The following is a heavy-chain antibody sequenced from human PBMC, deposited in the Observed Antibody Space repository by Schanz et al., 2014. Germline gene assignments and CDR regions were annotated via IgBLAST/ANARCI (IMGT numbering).Heavy chain of an antibody. CDR1: GFTVSSNY. CDR2: IYGGGIT. V-gene: IGHV3-66*01. CDR3: ASLYDREYFDY. D-gene: IGHD2-8*01. Sequence: EVRLVESGGGLVQSGGSLRLSCAASGFTVSSNYMSWVRQAPGKGLEWVSVIYGGGITFYADSVKGRLTISRDSSRNTLYLQMNSLRAEDTAVYYCASLYDREYFDYWGQGTLVTVSS. J-gene: IGHJ4*02.